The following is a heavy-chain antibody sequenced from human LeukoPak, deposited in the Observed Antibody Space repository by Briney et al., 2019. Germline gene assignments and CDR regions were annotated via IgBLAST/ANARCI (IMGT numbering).Heavy chain of an antibody. Sequence: GGSLRLSCTVSGFTFRNYLMHWVRQAPGGGLVWVSRINIDETNAYADSVSGRFIISRDNAKNTLYLRMNSLKAEDTAMYFCGRGGDGIDVWGQGTTVIVSS. CDR2: INIDETNA. CDR1: GFTFRNYL. CDR3: GRGGDGIDV. V-gene: IGHV3-74*01. J-gene: IGHJ3*01.